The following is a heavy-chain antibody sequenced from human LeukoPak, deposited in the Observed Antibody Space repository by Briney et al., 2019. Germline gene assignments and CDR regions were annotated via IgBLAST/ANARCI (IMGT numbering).Heavy chain of an antibody. J-gene: IGHJ5*02. Sequence: GGSLRLSCAASGFTFSSYSMNWVRQAPGKGLEWVSSISSSSSYIYYADSVKGRFTISRDNAKNSLYLQMNSLRAEDTAVYYCARDHHFDLFLWFDPWGQGTLVTVSS. D-gene: IGHD3-9*01. CDR3: ARDHHFDLFLWFDP. CDR1: GFTFSSYS. V-gene: IGHV3-21*01. CDR2: ISSSSSYI.